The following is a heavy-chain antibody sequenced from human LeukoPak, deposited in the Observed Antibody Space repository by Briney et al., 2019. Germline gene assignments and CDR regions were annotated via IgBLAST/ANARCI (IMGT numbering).Heavy chain of an antibody. CDR2: INHSGST. CDR1: GGSFSDYY. Sequence: SETLSLTCAAYGGSFSDYYWSWIRQPPEKGLEWIGEINHSGSTNYNPSLKSRVTISVDTSKNQFSLKLTSVTAADTAVYYCATNTRYFDWLPDYWGQGTVVTVSS. CDR3: ATNTRYFDWLPDY. V-gene: IGHV4-34*01. D-gene: IGHD3-9*01. J-gene: IGHJ4*02.